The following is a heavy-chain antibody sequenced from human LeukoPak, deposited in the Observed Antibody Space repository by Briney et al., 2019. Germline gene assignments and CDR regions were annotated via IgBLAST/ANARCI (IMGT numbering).Heavy chain of an antibody. CDR1: GFTFSSYG. CDR3: AKDLSYDSSGYYLPPPLDY. Sequence: GGSLRLSCAASGFTFSSYGMSWVRQAPGKGLEWVSAISGSGGSTYYADSVKGRFTVSRDNSKNTLYLQMNSLRAEDTAVYYCAKDLSYDSSGYYLPPPLDYWGQGTLVTVSS. D-gene: IGHD3-22*01. J-gene: IGHJ4*02. CDR2: ISGSGGST. V-gene: IGHV3-23*01.